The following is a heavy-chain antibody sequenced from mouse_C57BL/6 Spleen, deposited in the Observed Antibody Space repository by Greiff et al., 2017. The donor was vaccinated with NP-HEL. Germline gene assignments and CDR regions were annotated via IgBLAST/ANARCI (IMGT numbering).Heavy chain of an antibody. CDR1: GFTFSNYW. D-gene: IGHD2-5*01. J-gene: IGHJ3*01. CDR2: IRLKSDNYAT. Sequence: EVHLVESGGGLVQPGGSMKLSCVASGFTFSNYWMNWVRQSPEKGLEWVAQIRLKSDNYATHYAESVKGRFTISRDDSKSSVYLQMNNLRAEDTGIYYCTGAYYSNNFAYWGQGTLVTVSA. CDR3: TGAYYSNNFAY. V-gene: IGHV6-3*01.